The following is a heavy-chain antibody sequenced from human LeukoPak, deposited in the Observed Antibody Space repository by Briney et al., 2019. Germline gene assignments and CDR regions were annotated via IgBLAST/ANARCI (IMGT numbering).Heavy chain of an antibody. CDR1: GVTVRSNY. D-gene: IGHD3-10*01. Sequence: PGGSLRLSCAASGVTVRSNYMSWVRHAPGKGLEWVSVIYSGGSTYYADSVKGRFTISRDNSKNTLYLQMNSLRAEDTAVYYCAKDEERYYYGSGSRGFDYWGQGTLVTVSS. J-gene: IGHJ4*02. CDR3: AKDEERYYYGSGSRGFDY. CDR2: IYSGGST. V-gene: IGHV3-53*01.